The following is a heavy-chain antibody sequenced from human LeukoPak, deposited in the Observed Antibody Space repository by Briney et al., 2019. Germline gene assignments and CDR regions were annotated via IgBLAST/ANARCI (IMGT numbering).Heavy chain of an antibody. CDR3: AKSLTRGRASSGYPH. Sequence: GGSLRLSCAASGVTFSSYGMSWVRQAPGKGLEWVSAISGSGGSTYYADSVKGRFTISRDNSKNTLYLQMNSLRAEDTAVYYCAKSLTRGRASSGYPHWGQGTLVTVSS. V-gene: IGHV3-23*01. J-gene: IGHJ4*02. CDR2: ISGSGGST. CDR1: GVTFSSYG. D-gene: IGHD3-22*01.